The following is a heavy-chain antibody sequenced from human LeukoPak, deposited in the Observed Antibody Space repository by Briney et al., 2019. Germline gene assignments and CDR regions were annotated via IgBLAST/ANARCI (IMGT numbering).Heavy chain of an antibody. CDR1: GFTFSSYA. J-gene: IGHJ4*02. CDR3: AKDPYYYGSGSYFDY. D-gene: IGHD3-10*01. V-gene: IGHV3-23*01. CDR2: ISGSGGST. Sequence: HPGGSLGLSCAASGFTFSSYAMSWVRQAPGKGLEWVSAISGSGGSTFYADSVKGRFTISRDNSKNTLYLQMNSLRAEDTAVYYCAKDPYYYGSGSYFDYWGQGTLVTVSS.